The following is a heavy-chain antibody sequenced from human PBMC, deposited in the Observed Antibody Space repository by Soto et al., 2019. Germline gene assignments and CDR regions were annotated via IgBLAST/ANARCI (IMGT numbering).Heavy chain of an antibody. CDR3: VGHYNTDSRALTAFDV. CDR1: GYRFSSHW. Sequence: PGESLKISCQASGYRFSSHWIGWVRQVPGKGLEWMGVVSPGDSEARYSPSFQGQVTISADKSTNTAYLQWRSLKPSDTAMYYCVGHYNTDSRALTAFDVWGLGTMVTVSS. J-gene: IGHJ3*01. V-gene: IGHV5-51*01. D-gene: IGHD3-10*01. CDR2: VSPGDSEA.